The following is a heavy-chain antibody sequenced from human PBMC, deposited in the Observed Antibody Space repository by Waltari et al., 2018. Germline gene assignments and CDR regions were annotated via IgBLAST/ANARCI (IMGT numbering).Heavy chain of an antibody. J-gene: IGHJ6*02. D-gene: IGHD5-12*01. CDR1: GFTFSSYG. CDR3: AKDSVATNPGPLYYYYGMDV. CDR2: IRYDGSNK. Sequence: QVQLVESGGGVVQPGGSLRLSCAASGFTFSSYGMHWVRQAPGKGLEWVAFIRYDGSNKYYADSVKGRFTISRDNSKNTLYLQMNSLRAEDTAVYYCAKDSVATNPGPLYYYYGMDVWGQGTTVTVSS. V-gene: IGHV3-30*02.